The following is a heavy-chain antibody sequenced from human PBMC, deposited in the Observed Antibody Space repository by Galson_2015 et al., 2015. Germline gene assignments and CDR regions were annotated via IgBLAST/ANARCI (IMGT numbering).Heavy chain of an antibody. CDR3: AHSFYGDLTDWFDP. D-gene: IGHD4-17*01. CDR1: GFSLSTSGVG. V-gene: IGHV2-5*02. J-gene: IGHJ5*02. CDR2: IYWDDDK. Sequence: LVKPTQTLTLTCTFSGFSLSTSGVGVGWIRQPPGKALEWLALIYWDDDKRYSPSLKSRLTITKDTSKNQVVLTMTNMDPVDTATYYCAHSFYGDLTDWFDPWGQGTLVTVSS.